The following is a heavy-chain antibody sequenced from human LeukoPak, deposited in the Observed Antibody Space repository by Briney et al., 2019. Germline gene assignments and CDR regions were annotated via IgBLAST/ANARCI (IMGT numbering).Heavy chain of an antibody. Sequence: GGSLRLSCAASGFTFSGYSINWVRQAPGKGLEWVSYISTSSSTIYYSDSVKGRFTISRDNARNSLYLQMNSLRAEDTAVYYCARDPSGGNFDYWGQGTLVTVSS. D-gene: IGHD3-10*01. J-gene: IGHJ4*02. CDR1: GFTFSGYS. CDR2: ISTSSSTI. CDR3: ARDPSGGNFDY. V-gene: IGHV3-48*04.